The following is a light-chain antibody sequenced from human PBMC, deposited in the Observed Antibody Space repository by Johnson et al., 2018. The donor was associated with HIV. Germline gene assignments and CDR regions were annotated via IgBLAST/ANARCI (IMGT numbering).Light chain of an antibody. J-gene: IGLJ1*01. CDR2: DNN. CDR1: SSNIGNNY. Sequence: QSVLTQPPSVSAAPGQKVTISCSGSSSNIGNNYVSWYQQLPGTAPKLLIYDNNKRPSGIPDRFSGSKSGTSATLGITGLQTGDEADYYCGTWDSGLRAGRIYVFGTGTKVTVL. CDR3: GTWDSGLRAGRIYV. V-gene: IGLV1-51*01.